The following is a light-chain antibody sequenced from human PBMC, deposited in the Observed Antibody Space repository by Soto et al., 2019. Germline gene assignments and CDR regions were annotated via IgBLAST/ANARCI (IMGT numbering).Light chain of an antibody. Sequence: EIVLTQSPATLSLSPWERATLSCRASQSVSSYLAWYQQKPGQAPRLLIYDASNRATGIPARFSGSGSRTDFTLTISSLEPEDFAVYYCQQRSNWPRSITFGQGTRLEIK. CDR2: DAS. CDR1: QSVSSY. CDR3: QQRSNWPRSIT. J-gene: IGKJ5*01. V-gene: IGKV3-11*01.